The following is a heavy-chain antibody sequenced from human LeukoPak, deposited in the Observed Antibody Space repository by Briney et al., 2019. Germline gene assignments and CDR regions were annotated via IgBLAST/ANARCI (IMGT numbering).Heavy chain of an antibody. Sequence: ASVKVSCKASGYTFTGYYMHWVRQAPGQGLEWMGWTNPNSGGTNYAQKFQDWVTMTRDTSISTAYMELSRLRSDDTAVYYCARERLQFGIADDAFDIWGQGTMVTVSS. D-gene: IGHD6-13*01. J-gene: IGHJ3*02. CDR2: TNPNSGGT. CDR1: GYTFTGYY. V-gene: IGHV1-2*04. CDR3: ARERLQFGIADDAFDI.